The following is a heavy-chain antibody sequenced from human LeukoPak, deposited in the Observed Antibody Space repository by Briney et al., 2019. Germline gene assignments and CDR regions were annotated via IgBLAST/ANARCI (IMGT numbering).Heavy chain of an antibody. CDR2: IYYSGST. CDR3: ARGLPGIAAASLYNWFDP. CDR1: GGSISSYY. D-gene: IGHD6-13*01. V-gene: IGHV4-59*12. J-gene: IGHJ5*02. Sequence: SETLSLTCTVSGGSISSYYWSWIRQPPGKGLEWIGYIYYSGSTNYNPSLKSRVTISVDTSKNQFSLKLSSVTAADTAVYYCARGLPGIAAASLYNWFDPWGQGTLVTVSS.